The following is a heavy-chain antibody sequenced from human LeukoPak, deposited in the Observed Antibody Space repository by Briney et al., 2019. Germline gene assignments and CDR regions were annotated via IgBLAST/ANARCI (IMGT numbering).Heavy chain of an antibody. CDR2: INPNSGGT. CDR3: ASRRSSGPIGPFDY. V-gene: IGHV1-2*02. CDR1: GYTFTGYY. Sequence: GASVKVSCKASGYTFTGYYMHWVRQAPGQGLEWMGWINPNSGGTNYAQKFQGRVTMTRDTSISTAYMELSRLRSDDTAVYYCASRRSSGPIGPFDYWGQGTLVTVSS. D-gene: IGHD3-22*01. J-gene: IGHJ4*02.